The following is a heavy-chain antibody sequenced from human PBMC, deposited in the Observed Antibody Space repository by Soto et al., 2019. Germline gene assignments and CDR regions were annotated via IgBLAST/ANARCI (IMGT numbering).Heavy chain of an antibody. Sequence: EVQLVESGGGLVQPAGSLRLSCAASGFTVSSNYMSWVRQARGEGLEWVSVIYSCGRTYSADSVKGRFTISRDNSKNTLYLHVTRRSAEDTAVYYCAIDALVAPINEYYYYGMDAWSRGSTVTVSS. CDR2: IYSCGRT. CDR3: AIDALVAPINEYYYYGMDA. CDR1: GFTVSSNY. J-gene: IGHJ6*02. D-gene: IGHD5-12*01. V-gene: IGHV3-66*01.